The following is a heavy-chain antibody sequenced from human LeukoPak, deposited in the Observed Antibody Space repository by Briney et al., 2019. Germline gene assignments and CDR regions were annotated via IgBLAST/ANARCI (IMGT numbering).Heavy chain of an antibody. CDR3: ARDETYSSDWQSNHYYYYMDV. D-gene: IGHD6-19*01. Sequence: PSETLSLTCTVSGGSISSSSYYWGWIRQPPGKGLEWIGSIYHSGSTYYNPSLKSRVTISVDTSKNQFSLKLSSVTATDTAVYYCARDETYSSDWQSNHYYYYMDVWGKGTTVTVSS. J-gene: IGHJ6*03. CDR1: GGSISSSSYY. V-gene: IGHV4-39*07. CDR2: IYHSGST.